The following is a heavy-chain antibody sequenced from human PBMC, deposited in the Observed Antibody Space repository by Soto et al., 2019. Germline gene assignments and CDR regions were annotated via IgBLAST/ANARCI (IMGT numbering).Heavy chain of an antibody. Sequence: SETLSLTCTVSGGSVSSGSYYWSWIRQPPGKGLEWIGYIYYSGSTNYNPSLKSRVTISVDTSKNQFSLKLSSVTAADTAVYYCARGMYKSGWNLDIWGQGIVVTVSS. D-gene: IGHD6-19*01. J-gene: IGHJ4*02. CDR3: ARGMYKSGWNLDI. CDR1: GGSVSSGSYY. V-gene: IGHV4-61*01. CDR2: IYYSGST.